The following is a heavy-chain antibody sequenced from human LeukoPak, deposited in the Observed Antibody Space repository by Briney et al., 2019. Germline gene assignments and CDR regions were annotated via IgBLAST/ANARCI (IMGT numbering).Heavy chain of an antibody. CDR2: ISYSGRT. J-gene: IGHJ3*02. D-gene: IGHD4-17*01. V-gene: IGHV4-59*11. CDR3: ARDPTTVTKGFDI. Sequence: PSETLSLTCTVSGGSISNHYWTWIRQPPGKGLEWIGYISYSGRTNYNPSLRSRVTISIDTSNNQISLRLSPVTAADTAVYYCARDPTTVTKGFDIWGLGTMVTVSP. CDR1: GGSISNHY.